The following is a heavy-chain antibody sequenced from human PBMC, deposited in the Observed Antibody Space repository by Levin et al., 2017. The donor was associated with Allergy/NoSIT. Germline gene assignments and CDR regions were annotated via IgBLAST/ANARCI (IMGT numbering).Heavy chain of an antibody. CDR3: ARTYYYGSGSSASFDY. D-gene: IGHD3-10*01. CDR2: IYWDDDK. V-gene: IGHV2-5*02. CDR1: GFSLSTSGVG. J-gene: IGHJ4*02. Sequence: SGPTLVKPTQTLTLTCTFSGFSLSTSGVGVGWIRQPPGKALEWLALIYWDDDKRYSPSLKSRLTITKDTSKNQVVLTMTNMDPVDTATYYCARTYYYGSGSSASFDYWGQGTLVTVSS.